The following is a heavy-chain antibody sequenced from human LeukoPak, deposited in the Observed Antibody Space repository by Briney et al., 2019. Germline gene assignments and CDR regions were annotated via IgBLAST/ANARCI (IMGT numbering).Heavy chain of an antibody. CDR3: AKTVSGSYSYQGGDY. Sequence: GSLTLSCAAAGFTFSSYAMSWVRQAPGKGLEWVSAISGSGENTNYADSVKGWLTISSDNSSNMLYLEMNRLRDEDTAKYYCAKTVSGSYSYQGGDYWGQGTLVTVSS. CDR2: ISGSGENT. CDR1: GFTFSSYA. D-gene: IGHD3-16*02. J-gene: IGHJ4*02. V-gene: IGHV3-23*01.